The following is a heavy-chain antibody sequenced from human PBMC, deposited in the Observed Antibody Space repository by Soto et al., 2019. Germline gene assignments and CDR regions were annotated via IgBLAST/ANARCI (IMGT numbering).Heavy chain of an antibody. D-gene: IGHD6-19*01. Sequence: QMQLVQSGPEVKKPRTSVKVSCKASGFTFTNSAVQWVRQARGQRLEWIGWIVVGSGNTNYAQKFQERVTFTRDMSTSTAYMELSSLRSEDTALYYCAADPAYSSGWFAFFDYWGQGTLVTVSS. J-gene: IGHJ4*02. CDR3: AADPAYSSGWFAFFDY. CDR2: IVVGSGNT. V-gene: IGHV1-58*01. CDR1: GFTFTNSA.